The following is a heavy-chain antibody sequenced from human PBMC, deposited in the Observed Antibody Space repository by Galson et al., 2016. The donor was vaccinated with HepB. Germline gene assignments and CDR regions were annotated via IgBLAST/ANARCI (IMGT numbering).Heavy chain of an antibody. CDR2: INPSTGHT. Sequence: SVKVSCKAFGFLFNNYYMHWVRQAPGQGLEWMGLINPSTGHTNYTQRFQDRVTMTSDTSVSTVYMELSSLRSEDTAVYYCATDRTTVVARYYFDYWGQGTLVTVSS. CDR1: GFLFNNYY. D-gene: IGHD4-23*01. V-gene: IGHV1-46*02. J-gene: IGHJ4*02. CDR3: ATDRTTVVARYYFDY.